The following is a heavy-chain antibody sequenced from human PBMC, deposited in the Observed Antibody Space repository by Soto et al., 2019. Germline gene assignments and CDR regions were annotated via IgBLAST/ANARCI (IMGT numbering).Heavy chain of an antibody. CDR3: ARAAKSKIFGVVIIQWFDP. V-gene: IGHV1-8*01. CDR2: MNPNSGNT. CDR1: GYTFTSYD. J-gene: IGHJ5*02. Sequence: QVPLVQSGAEVKKPGASVKVSCKASGYTFTSYDINWVRQATGQGLEWMGWMNPNSGNTGYAQKFQGRVTMTRNTSISTAYMELSSLRSEDTAVYYCARAAKSKIFGVVIIQWFDPWGQGTLVTVSS. D-gene: IGHD3-3*01.